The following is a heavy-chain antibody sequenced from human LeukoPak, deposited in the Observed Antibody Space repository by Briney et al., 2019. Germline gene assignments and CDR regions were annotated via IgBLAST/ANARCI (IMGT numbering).Heavy chain of an antibody. CDR1: RFTFSSYS. Sequence: GGSLRLSCAASRFTFSSYSMNWVRQAPGKGLEWVSSISSSSSYIYYADSVKGRFTISRDNAKNSLYLQMNSLRAEDTAVYYCARVVWLQSEEIGYWGQGTLVTVSS. V-gene: IGHV3-21*01. CDR3: ARVVWLQSEEIGY. D-gene: IGHD5-24*01. J-gene: IGHJ4*02. CDR2: ISSSSSYI.